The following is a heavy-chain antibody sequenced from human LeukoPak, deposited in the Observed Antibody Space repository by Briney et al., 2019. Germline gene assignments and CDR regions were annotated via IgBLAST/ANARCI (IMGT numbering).Heavy chain of an antibody. CDR2: IIPIFGTA. V-gene: IGHV1-69*06. CDR3: VYGSGSYYSKSSFDY. J-gene: IGHJ4*02. Sequence: GASVKVSCKASGGTFSSYAISWVRQAPGQGLEWMGGIIPIFGTANYAQKFQGRVTITADKSTSTAYMELSSLRSEDTAVYYCVYGSGSYYSKSSFDYWGQGTLVTVSS. D-gene: IGHD3-10*01. CDR1: GGTFSSYA.